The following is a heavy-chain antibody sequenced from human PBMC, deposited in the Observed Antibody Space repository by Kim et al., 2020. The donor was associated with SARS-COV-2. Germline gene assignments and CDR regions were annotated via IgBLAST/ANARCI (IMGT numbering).Heavy chain of an antibody. D-gene: IGHD6-13*01. CDR3: AKDKSSSWYLKDAFDI. J-gene: IGHJ3*02. V-gene: IGHV3-9*01. Sequence: GGSLRLSCAASGFTFDDYAMHWVRQAPGKGLEWVSGISWNSGSIGYADSVKGRFTISRDNAKNSLYLQMNSLRAEDTALYYCAKDKSSSWYLKDAFDIWGQGTIVTVSS. CDR2: ISWNSGSI. CDR1: GFTFDDYA.